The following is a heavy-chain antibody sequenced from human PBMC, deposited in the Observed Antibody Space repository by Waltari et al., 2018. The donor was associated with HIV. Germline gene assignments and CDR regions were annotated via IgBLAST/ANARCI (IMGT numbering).Heavy chain of an antibody. V-gene: IGHV3-21*01. CDR1: GFTFSSYS. J-gene: IGHJ4*02. Sequence: EVQLVESGGGLVKPGGSLRLSCAASGFTFSSYSMNWVRQAPGKGLEWVSSISSSSSYIYYPDSVKGRFTSSRDNAKNSLYLQMNSLRAEDTAVYYCARVGGYDAEFRDYWGQGTLVTVSS. CDR3: ARVGGYDAEFRDY. D-gene: IGHD5-12*01. CDR2: ISSSSSYI.